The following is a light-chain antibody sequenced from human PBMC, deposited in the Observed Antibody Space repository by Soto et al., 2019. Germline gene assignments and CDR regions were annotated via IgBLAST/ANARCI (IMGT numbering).Light chain of an antibody. J-gene: IGKJ1*01. CDR3: QNYNGYSWT. V-gene: IGKV1-5*01. Sequence: DIQMTQSPSTLSASVGDTVTVTCRASQSVSGWLAWYQQKPGNAPTLLIYDASSLESGVQSRFSGSGSGTEFTLTISSLQPDDFATYYCQNYNGYSWTFGLGTKVDIK. CDR1: QSVSGW. CDR2: DAS.